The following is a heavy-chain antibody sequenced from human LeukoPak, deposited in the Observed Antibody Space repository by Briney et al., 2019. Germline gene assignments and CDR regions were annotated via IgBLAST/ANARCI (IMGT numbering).Heavy chain of an antibody. Sequence: PGGSLRLSCAASGFTFGSYAMSWVRQAPGKGLEWWSAISGSGGSTYYADSVKGRFTISRDNSKNTLYLQMNSLRAEDTAVYYCAKDRWSYYDSSGSSYFQHWGQGTLVTVSS. D-gene: IGHD3-22*01. V-gene: IGHV3-23*01. J-gene: IGHJ1*01. CDR2: ISGSGGST. CDR1: GFTFGSYA. CDR3: AKDRWSYYDSSGSSYFQH.